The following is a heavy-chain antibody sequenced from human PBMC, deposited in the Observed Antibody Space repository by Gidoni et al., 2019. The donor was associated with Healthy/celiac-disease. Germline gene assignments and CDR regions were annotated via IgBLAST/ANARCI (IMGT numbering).Heavy chain of an antibody. CDR3: TTEVSAVTPLVSSY. CDR2: IKSKTDGGTT. J-gene: IGHJ4*02. CDR1: GFTFSNAW. D-gene: IGHD4-17*01. Sequence: EVQLVESGGGLVKPGGSLRLSCAASGFTFSNAWMNWVRQAPGKGLEWVGRIKSKTDGGTTDYAAPVKGRFTISRDDSKNTLYLQMNSLKTEDTAVYYCTTEVSAVTPLVSSYWGQGTLVTVSS. V-gene: IGHV3-15*07.